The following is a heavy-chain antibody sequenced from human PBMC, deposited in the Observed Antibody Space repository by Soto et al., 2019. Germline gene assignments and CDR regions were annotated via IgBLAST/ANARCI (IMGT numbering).Heavy chain of an antibody. V-gene: IGHV3-74*03. Sequence: EVQLVESGGGLVQPGGSLRLSCAASGFTFSNYWMYWVRQAPGKVLVWVSRVNNDGTDTTHADSVKGRFTISRDNAENTLYLQMNSLRAEDTAVYYCARGGLQHALDVWGQGSTVTVSS. D-gene: IGHD6-13*01. CDR3: ARGGLQHALDV. CDR1: GFTFSNYW. J-gene: IGHJ6*02. CDR2: VNNDGTDT.